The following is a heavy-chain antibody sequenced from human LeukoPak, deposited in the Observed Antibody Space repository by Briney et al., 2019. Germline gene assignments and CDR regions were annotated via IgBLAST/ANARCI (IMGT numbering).Heavy chain of an antibody. Sequence: TGGSLRLSCAASGFIFSDHYMSWIRQAPGKGLEWISYITNSGNTMYYADSVKGRFTISRDNAKKSLYLQMNSLRDAGTAVYYCARGAGPLFDPWGQGTLVTVSS. CDR3: ARGAGPLFDP. J-gene: IGHJ5*02. V-gene: IGHV3-11*01. CDR2: ITNSGNTM. CDR1: GFIFSDHY.